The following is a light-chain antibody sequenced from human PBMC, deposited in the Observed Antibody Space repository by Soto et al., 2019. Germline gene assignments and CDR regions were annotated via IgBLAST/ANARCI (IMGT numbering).Light chain of an antibody. CDR2: GAS. Sequence: EIVLTQSPGPLSLSPGERATLSCRASQSVSSSYLAWYQQKPGQAPRLLIYGASSRATGIPDRFSGSGSGPDFALTISRLEPEDCAGYYCLQYGGSPLTFGGGTRVESK. CDR1: QSVSSSY. J-gene: IGKJ4*01. CDR3: LQYGGSPLT. V-gene: IGKV3-20*01.